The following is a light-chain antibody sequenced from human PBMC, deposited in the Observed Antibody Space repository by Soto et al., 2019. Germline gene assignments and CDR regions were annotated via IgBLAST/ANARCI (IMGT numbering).Light chain of an antibody. Sequence: EIVMTQSPATLSVSPGERATVSCRASQSVSSNLAWYQQKPGQAPRLLIYGASTRATGVPARFSGRGSGTDFTLTISRLEPEDFAVYYCQQYGSSPRTCGQGTKVDI. CDR2: GAS. J-gene: IGKJ1*01. CDR1: QSVSSN. CDR3: QQYGSSPRT. V-gene: IGKV3-20*01.